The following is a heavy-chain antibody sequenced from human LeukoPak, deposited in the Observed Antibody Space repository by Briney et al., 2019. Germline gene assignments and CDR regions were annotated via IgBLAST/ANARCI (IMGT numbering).Heavy chain of an antibody. CDR3: ARTYYGSGSYYKDYYYYYMDV. V-gene: IGHV1-2*02. J-gene: IGHJ6*03. Sequence: ASVKVSCKASGYTFTGYYMHWVRQAPGQGLEWMGWINPNSGGTNYAQKFQGRVTMTRDTSISTAYMELSSLRSEDTAVYYCARTYYGSGSYYKDYYYYYMDVWGKGTTVTISS. CDR1: GYTFTGYY. CDR2: INPNSGGT. D-gene: IGHD3-10*01.